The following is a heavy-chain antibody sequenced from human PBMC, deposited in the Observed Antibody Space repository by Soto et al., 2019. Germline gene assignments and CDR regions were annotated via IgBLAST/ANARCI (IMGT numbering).Heavy chain of an antibody. J-gene: IGHJ4*02. CDR3: AASYGSGYRAFDY. Sequence: QVQLVQYGAELKKPGSSVKVSCKASGDTFSFYTINWVRQAPGLGLEWMGRVNPILSMSNYAQKFQGRVTRTADKSPSTAYMELRSPRSEVTTFYYCAASYGSGYRAFDYWGQGALVTVSS. CDR1: GDTFSFYT. CDR2: VNPILSMS. D-gene: IGHD3-10*01. V-gene: IGHV1-69*02.